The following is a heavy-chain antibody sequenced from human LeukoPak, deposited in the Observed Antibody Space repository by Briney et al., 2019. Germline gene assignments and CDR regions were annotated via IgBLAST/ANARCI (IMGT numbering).Heavy chain of an antibody. D-gene: IGHD6-13*01. CDR1: GFTFSSYS. CDR2: ISSSSYI. J-gene: IGHJ2*01. Sequence: GGSLRLSCAASGFTFSSYSMNWVRQAPGKGLEWVSSISSSSYIYYADSVKGRFTISRDNAKNSLFLQMNSLRAEDTAVYYCASGSSHYWYFDFWGRGTLVTVSS. V-gene: IGHV3-21*01. CDR3: ASGSSHYWYFDF.